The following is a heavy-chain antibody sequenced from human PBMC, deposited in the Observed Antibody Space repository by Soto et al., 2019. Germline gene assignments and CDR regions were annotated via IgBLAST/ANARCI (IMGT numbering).Heavy chain of an antibody. V-gene: IGHV1-2*02. CDR3: ARGSSSPYYYYGMDV. CDR1: GYTFTDYF. D-gene: IGHD6-13*01. J-gene: IGHJ6*02. CDR2: INSNSGAT. Sequence: ASVKVSCKASGYTFTDYFIHWVRQAPGQGFEWVGWINSNSGATTYAQNLQGRVTMTRDTSVSTAYMELSRLRSEDTAVYYCARGSSSPYYYYGMDVWGQGTTVTVSS.